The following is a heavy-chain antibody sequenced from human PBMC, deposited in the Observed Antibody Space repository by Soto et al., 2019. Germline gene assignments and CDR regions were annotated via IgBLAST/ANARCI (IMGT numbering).Heavy chain of an antibody. D-gene: IGHD5-18*01. CDR3: ARFGTVDTLLSSTE. CDR2: INHNVST. Sequence: LSLTCAVCGGSFSGCYWIWMRQPPGKELELRGEINHNVSTNYNPSLKSRVSISLDTSKNHFSLKLSSVTSADTAVYYCARFGTVDTLLSSTEWGRGPMVAVSP. V-gene: IGHV4-34*01. CDR1: GGSFSGCY. J-gene: IGHJ4*02.